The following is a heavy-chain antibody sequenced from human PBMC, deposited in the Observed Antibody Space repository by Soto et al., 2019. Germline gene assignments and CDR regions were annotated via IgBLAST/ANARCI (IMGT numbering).Heavy chain of an antibody. D-gene: IGHD3-22*01. CDR1: GYSFTSYW. CDR2: IYPGDSDT. V-gene: IGHV5-51*01. Sequence: EVQLVQSGAEVKKPGESLKISCKGSGYSFTSYWIGWVRQMPGKGLEWMGIIYPGDSDTRYSPSFQGQVTISADKSISTAYLQWSSLKASDTAMYYCARHPYYYDSSGYSVAFDIWGQGTMVTVSS. J-gene: IGHJ3*02. CDR3: ARHPYYYDSSGYSVAFDI.